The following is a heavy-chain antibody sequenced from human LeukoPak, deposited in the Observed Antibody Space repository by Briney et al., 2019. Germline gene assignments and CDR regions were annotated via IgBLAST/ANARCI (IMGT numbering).Heavy chain of an antibody. CDR2: ISGSGGST. Sequence: GGSLRLSCAASGFTFSSYAMSWVRQAPGKGLEWVSAISGSGGSTYYADSVKGRFTISRDNSKNTLYLQMNSLRAEDTAVYYCAKSGDFWSGYFNGRTNWFDPWGQGTLVTVSP. V-gene: IGHV3-23*01. CDR1: GFTFSSYA. D-gene: IGHD3-3*01. J-gene: IGHJ5*02. CDR3: AKSGDFWSGYFNGRTNWFDP.